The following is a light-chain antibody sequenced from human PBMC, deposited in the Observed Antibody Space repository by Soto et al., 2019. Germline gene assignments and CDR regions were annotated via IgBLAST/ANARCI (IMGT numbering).Light chain of an antibody. CDR2: EVF. CDR1: NSDIGVYNY. V-gene: IGLV2-14*01. CDR3: SSYTTSTTVP. J-gene: IGLJ2*01. Sequence: QSALTQPASVSGSLGQSITISCTGTNSDIGVYNYVSWYQQHPGKAPRLIIYEVFNRPSGISHRFSGSKSGNTASLTISGLLTEDEADYYCSSYTTSTTVPFSGGTKLTVL.